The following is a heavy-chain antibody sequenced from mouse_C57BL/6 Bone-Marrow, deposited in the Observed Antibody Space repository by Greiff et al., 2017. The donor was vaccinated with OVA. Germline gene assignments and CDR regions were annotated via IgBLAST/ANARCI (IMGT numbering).Heavy chain of an antibody. Sequence: VQLQQSGAELVRPGASVKLSCTASGFNINDDYMHWVKQRPEQGLEWIGWIDPENGDTEYASKFQGKATITADTSSNTAYLQLSSLTSGDTAVYYCTSYGNCDYWGQGTTLTVSS. J-gene: IGHJ2*01. CDR1: GFNINDDY. D-gene: IGHD2-1*01. CDR3: TSYGNCDY. CDR2: IDPENGDT. V-gene: IGHV14-4*01.